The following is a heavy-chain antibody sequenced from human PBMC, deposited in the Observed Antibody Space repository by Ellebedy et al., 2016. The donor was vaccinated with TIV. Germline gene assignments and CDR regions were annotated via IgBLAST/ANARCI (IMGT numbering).Heavy chain of an antibody. V-gene: IGHV4-59*08. CDR1: GGSISNFY. CDR3: ARGPQGSAFDI. CDR2: IYYSGST. J-gene: IGHJ3*02. Sequence: SETLSLTCTVSGGSISNFYWSWIRQPPGRGLECIGSIYYSGSTNYNPSLKSRVTMSVDTSKNQFSLKLSSVTAADTAVYYCARGPQGSAFDIWGQGTMVTVSS.